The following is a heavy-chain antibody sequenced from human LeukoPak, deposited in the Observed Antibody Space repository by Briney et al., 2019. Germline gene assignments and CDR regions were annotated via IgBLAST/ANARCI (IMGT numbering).Heavy chain of an antibody. D-gene: IGHD6-19*01. CDR1: GYTFTSYD. Sequence: AASVKVSCKASGYTFTSYDINWVRQATGQGLEWMGWMNPNSGNTAYARKFQGRVTMTRDTSISTAYMELSRLRSDDTAVYYCARGASQWLVASNFDYWGQGTLVTVSS. V-gene: IGHV1-8*01. CDR2: MNPNSGNT. J-gene: IGHJ4*02. CDR3: ARGASQWLVASNFDY.